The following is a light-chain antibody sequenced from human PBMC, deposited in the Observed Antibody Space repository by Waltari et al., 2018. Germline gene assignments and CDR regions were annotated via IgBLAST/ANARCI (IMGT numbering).Light chain of an antibody. Sequence: DIQMTQSPSSLSASVGDRVTINCQASQDISNYLNWYQQKPGKVPKLLIYDASNLETGVPSRFSGSGSGTDFTFTISSLQPEDIATYYCQQYDNLQGLAFGGGTKVEIK. CDR3: QQYDNLQGLA. J-gene: IGKJ4*01. CDR2: DAS. CDR1: QDISNY. V-gene: IGKV1-33*01.